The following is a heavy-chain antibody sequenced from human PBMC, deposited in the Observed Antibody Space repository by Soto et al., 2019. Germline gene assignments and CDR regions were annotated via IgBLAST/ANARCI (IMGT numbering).Heavy chain of an antibody. CDR2: ISGSGGST. CDR1: GFTFSGYA. V-gene: IGHV3-23*01. CDR3: AKATCYDFWSGSGPFDY. Sequence: SLRLSCAASGFTFSGYAMSWVRQAPGRGLEWVSAISGSGGSTFYADSVKGRFTISRDNSKDTMYLQMHSLRAEDTAVYYCAKATCYDFWSGSGPFDYWGLGALVTVSS. D-gene: IGHD3-3*01. J-gene: IGHJ4*02.